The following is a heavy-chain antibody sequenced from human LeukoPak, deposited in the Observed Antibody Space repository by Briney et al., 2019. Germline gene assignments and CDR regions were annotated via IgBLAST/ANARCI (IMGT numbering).Heavy chain of an antibody. CDR2: INPNSGGT. D-gene: IGHD2-2*01. Sequence: ASVKVSCKASGYTFTGYYMHWVRQAPGQGLEWMGWINPNSGGTNYAQKFQGRVTMTRDTSISTAYMELSRLRSDGTAVYYCARVYCSSTSCYEIDYWGQGTLVTVSS. J-gene: IGHJ4*02. CDR1: GYTFTGYY. CDR3: ARVYCSSTSCYEIDY. V-gene: IGHV1-2*02.